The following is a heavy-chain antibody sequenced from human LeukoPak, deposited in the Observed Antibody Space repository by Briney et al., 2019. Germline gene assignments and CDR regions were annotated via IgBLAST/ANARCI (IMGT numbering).Heavy chain of an antibody. Sequence: GGSLRLSCAASGFTFSNYWMTWVRQAPGKGLEWVANIKQDGSEKYYVDSVKGRFTISRDNAKNSLYLRMNSLRAEDSAVYFCAKEESNFWSGYPDYWGQGTLVTASS. J-gene: IGHJ4*02. D-gene: IGHD3-3*01. CDR1: GFTFSNYW. CDR3: AKEESNFWSGYPDY. CDR2: IKQDGSEK. V-gene: IGHV3-7*05.